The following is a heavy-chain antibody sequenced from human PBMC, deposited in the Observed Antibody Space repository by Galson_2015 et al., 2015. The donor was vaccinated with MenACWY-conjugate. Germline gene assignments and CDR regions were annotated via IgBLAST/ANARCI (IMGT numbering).Heavy chain of an antibody. CDR1: GFTFSNYA. V-gene: IGHV3-23*01. Sequence: SLRLSCAASGFTFSNYAMTWVRQAPGKGLEWVSTISASGGITNYADSVKGRFTISRGTYDNTLYLQMNNLRAEDTAVYYCAKDLWARESSYGPFEYWGQGTLVTFSS. CDR2: ISASGGIT. CDR3: AKDLWARESSYGPFEY. J-gene: IGHJ4*02. D-gene: IGHD5-18*01.